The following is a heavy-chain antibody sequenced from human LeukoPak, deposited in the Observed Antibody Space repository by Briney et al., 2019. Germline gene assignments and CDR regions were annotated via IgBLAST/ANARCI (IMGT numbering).Heavy chain of an antibody. V-gene: IGHV4-59*01. J-gene: IGHJ3*02. Sequence: SETLSLTCTVSGGSISSYYWSWIRQPPGKGLEWIGYIYYSGSTNYNPSLKSRVTISVDTSKNQFSLKLSSVTAADTAVYYCARDSMHPNAFDIWGQGTMVTVSS. CDR3: ARDSMHPNAFDI. CDR1: GGSISSYY. CDR2: IYYSGST. D-gene: IGHD2/OR15-2a*01.